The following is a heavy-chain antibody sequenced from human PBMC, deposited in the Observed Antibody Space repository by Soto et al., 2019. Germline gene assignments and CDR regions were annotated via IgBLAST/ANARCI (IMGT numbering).Heavy chain of an antibody. CDR3: ARDRTSLLWFGELSYYYYYGMDV. Sequence: ASVKVSCKASGYTFTSYGITWVRQAPGQDLEWMGWISAYNGDTNYAQKLQGRVTMTTDTSTSTAYMELRSLRSDDTAVYYCARDRTSLLWFGELSYYYYYGMDVWGQGTTVTVSS. D-gene: IGHD3-10*01. V-gene: IGHV1-18*04. CDR1: GYTFTSYG. J-gene: IGHJ6*02. CDR2: ISAYNGDT.